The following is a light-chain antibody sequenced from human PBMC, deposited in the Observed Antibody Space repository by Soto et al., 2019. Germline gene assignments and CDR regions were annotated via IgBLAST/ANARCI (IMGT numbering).Light chain of an antibody. J-gene: IGKJ3*01. Sequence: EIVLTQSPGTLSLSPGERATLSCRASQSVRNSYLAWYQQTPGQTPRLLIYAASSRATGIPDRFSGSGSGTDFSLTISRLEAEDFAVYYCQQYGSSLFTFGPGTKVDIK. CDR3: QQYGSSLFT. CDR2: AAS. CDR1: QSVRNSY. V-gene: IGKV3-20*01.